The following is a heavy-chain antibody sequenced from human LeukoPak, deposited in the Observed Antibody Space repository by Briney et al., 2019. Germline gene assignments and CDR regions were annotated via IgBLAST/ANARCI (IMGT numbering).Heavy chain of an antibody. CDR3: ARGRCGYSGYDYFDY. CDR2: IKQDGSEK. J-gene: IGHJ4*02. Sequence: GGSLRLSCGVSGFTFSDYWMNWVRQAPGKGLEWVASIKQDGSEKSYVDSVKGRFTISRDNAKNSLYLQMSSLRAEDTAVYYCARGRCGYSGYDYFDYWGQGTLVTVSS. CDR1: GFTFSDYW. D-gene: IGHD5-12*01. V-gene: IGHV3-7*01.